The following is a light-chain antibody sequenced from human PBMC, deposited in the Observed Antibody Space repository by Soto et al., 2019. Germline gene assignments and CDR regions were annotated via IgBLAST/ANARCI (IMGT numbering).Light chain of an antibody. J-gene: IGLJ1*01. CDR3: SSFTTTYFYV. Sequence: QSVLTQPASVSGSLGQSITLSCTGSGGDIGAYNYVSWYQQHPGKAPKLIIYGVTHRPSGVSSRFSASKSAYTASLTISALQAEEEADYYCSSFTTTYFYVFGPGTKVTVL. V-gene: IGLV2-14*01. CDR2: GVT. CDR1: GGDIGAYNY.